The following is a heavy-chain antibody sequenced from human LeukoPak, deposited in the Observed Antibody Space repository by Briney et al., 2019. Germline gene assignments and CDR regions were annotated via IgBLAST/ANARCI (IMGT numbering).Heavy chain of an antibody. Sequence: GASVKVSCKASGYTFTSYGISWVRQAPGQGLEWIGWISAYNGNTNYAQKLHGRVTMTTDTSTSTAYMELRSLRSDDTAVYYCARDPQLLWFGATHMRGAFDIWGQGTMVTVSS. CDR2: ISAYNGNT. D-gene: IGHD3-10*01. V-gene: IGHV1-18*01. CDR1: GYTFTSYG. J-gene: IGHJ3*02. CDR3: ARDPQLLWFGATHMRGAFDI.